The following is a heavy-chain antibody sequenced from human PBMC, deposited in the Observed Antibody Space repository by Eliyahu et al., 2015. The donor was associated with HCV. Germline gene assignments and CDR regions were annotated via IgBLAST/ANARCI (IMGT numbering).Heavy chain of an antibody. V-gene: IGHV2-5*02. CDR2: IYWDDDK. J-gene: IGHJ2*01. Sequence: QITLKESGPTLVKPTQTLTLTCTFSGFSLSTSGVGVGWIRQPPGKALEWLALIYWDDDKRYSPSLKSRLTITKDTSKNQVVLTMTNMDPEDTATYYCARTSSGWYVWYFDLWGRGTLVTVSS. CDR3: ARTSSGWYVWYFDL. CDR1: GFSLSTSGVG. D-gene: IGHD6-19*01.